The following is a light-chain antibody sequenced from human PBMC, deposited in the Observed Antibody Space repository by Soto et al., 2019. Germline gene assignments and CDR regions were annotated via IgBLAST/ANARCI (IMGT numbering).Light chain of an antibody. CDR3: GSYAGSNNFV. Sequence: QSALTYPPPASGSPGQPVTISCTGTSSDIGGYNYLSWFQQHPGKAPNRMIYGVGKRPSGVPARFSGSKSGNTACLPVSGLQAEAEADYYCGSYAGSNNFVFGTGTKVTGL. CDR2: GVG. J-gene: IGLJ1*01. V-gene: IGLV2-8*01. CDR1: SSDIGGYNY.